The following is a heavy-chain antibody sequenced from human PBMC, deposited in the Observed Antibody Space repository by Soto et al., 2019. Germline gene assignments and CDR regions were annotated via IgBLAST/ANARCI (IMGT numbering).Heavy chain of an antibody. CDR2: IIPMFGSP. CDR3: ARGIRQSSGWDLDN. V-gene: IGHV1-69*06. D-gene: IGHD6-19*01. Sequence: QVQLDQSGAEVKKPGSSVQVSCKASGGSFSSDAISWVRQAPGQGLEWMGGIIPMFGSPNYAPKFQGRVTITADKSTSTLYMELSSLRSDDTAVYYCARGIRQSSGWDLDNGGQGTQVTVSS. CDR1: GGSFSSDA. J-gene: IGHJ4*02.